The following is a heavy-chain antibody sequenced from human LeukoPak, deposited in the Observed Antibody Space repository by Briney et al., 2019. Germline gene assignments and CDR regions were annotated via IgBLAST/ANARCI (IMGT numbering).Heavy chain of an antibody. CDR1: GYTFTGYY. CDR2: INPNSGGT. Sequence: GASVKVSCKASGYTFTGYYMHWVRQAPGQGLEWMGWINPNSGGTNYAQKFQGRVTMTRDTSISTAYMELSSLRSEDTAVYYCARAGPHLKAAGISYYYMDVWGKGTTVTVSS. D-gene: IGHD6-13*01. V-gene: IGHV1-2*02. CDR3: ARAGPHLKAAGISYYYMDV. J-gene: IGHJ6*03.